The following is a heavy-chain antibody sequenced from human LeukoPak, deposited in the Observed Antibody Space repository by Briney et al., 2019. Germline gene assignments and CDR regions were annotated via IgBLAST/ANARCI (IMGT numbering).Heavy chain of an antibody. Sequence: AXVKVSCKASGYTFTSYAMNWVRQAPGQGLEWMGWINTNTGNPTYAQGFTGRFVFSLDTSVSTAYLQISSLKAEDTAVYYCARELAEYCSGGSCYYTNWFDPWGQGTLVTVSS. CDR2: INTNTGNP. D-gene: IGHD2-15*01. J-gene: IGHJ5*02. CDR3: ARELAEYCSGGSCYYTNWFDP. CDR1: GYTFTSYA. V-gene: IGHV7-4-1*02.